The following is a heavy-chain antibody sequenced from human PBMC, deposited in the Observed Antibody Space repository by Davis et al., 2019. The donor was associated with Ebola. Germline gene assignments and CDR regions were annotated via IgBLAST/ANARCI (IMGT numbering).Heavy chain of an antibody. D-gene: IGHD3-22*01. CDR1: GFTFSSYW. J-gene: IGHJ4*02. CDR2: INSDGGST. V-gene: IGHV3-74*01. CDR3: ARDLHRGYYDSSGHFDY. Sequence: GESLKISCAASGFTFSSYWMHWVRQAPGKGLVWVSRINSDGGSTSYADSVKGRFTISRDNAKNTLYLQMNSLRAEDTAVYYCARDLHRGYYDSSGHFDYWGQGTLVTVSS.